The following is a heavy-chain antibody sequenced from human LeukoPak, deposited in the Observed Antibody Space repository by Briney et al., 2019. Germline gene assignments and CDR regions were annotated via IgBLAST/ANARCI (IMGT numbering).Heavy chain of an antibody. CDR2: IYSSGST. V-gene: IGHV4-4*08. J-gene: IGHJ4*02. CDR3: ARDGFAADGSNYFDY. Sequence: PSETLSLTCNVSGGSIRGYYWSWIRQPPGKGLEWIGYIYSSGSTNYNPSLKSRVTMSVDTSKNQFSLKLSPVTAADTAVYYCARDGFAADGSNYFDYWGQGTLVTVSS. CDR1: GGSIRGYY. D-gene: IGHD2-15*01.